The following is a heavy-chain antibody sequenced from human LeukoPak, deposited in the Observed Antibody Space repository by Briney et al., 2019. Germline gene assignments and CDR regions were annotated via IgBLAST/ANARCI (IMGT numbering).Heavy chain of an antibody. D-gene: IGHD5-18*01. CDR3: ARDKRHSYGRYFAH. CDR1: GDSISTYH. Sequence: SETLSLTCSVSGDSISTYHWNWIRKPPGKGLEWIAYMQSTGNSNYSPSLKSRATMSVDTSKNQVVLNSSSVTAADTAVYYCARDKRHSYGRYFAHWGQGMLVTVST. J-gene: IGHJ4*02. CDR2: MQSTGNS. V-gene: IGHV4-59*01.